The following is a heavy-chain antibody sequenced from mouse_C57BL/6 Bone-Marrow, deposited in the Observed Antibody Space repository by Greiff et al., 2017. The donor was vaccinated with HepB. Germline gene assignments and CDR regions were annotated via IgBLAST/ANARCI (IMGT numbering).Heavy chain of an antibody. Sequence: EVKLVESGGGLVKPGGSLKLSCAASGFTFSDYGMHWVRQAPEKGLEWVAYISSGSITIYYADTVKGRFTISRDNAKNTLFLQMTSLRSEDTAMYYCARPMIRAWFAYWGQGTLVTVSA. V-gene: IGHV5-17*01. J-gene: IGHJ3*01. CDR3: ARPMIRAWFAY. CDR1: GFTFSDYG. CDR2: ISSGSITI. D-gene: IGHD2-4*01.